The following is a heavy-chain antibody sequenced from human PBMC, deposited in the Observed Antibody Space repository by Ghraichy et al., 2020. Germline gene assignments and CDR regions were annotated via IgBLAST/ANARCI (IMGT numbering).Heavy chain of an antibody. V-gene: IGHV4-31*03. CDR2: TDYSGTT. CDR3: AKENGHGAGSYSNGVDV. D-gene: IGHD3-10*01. J-gene: IGHJ6*02. CDR1: GGSITTGGYL. Sequence: TLSLTCTVSGGSITTGGYLWTWIRQHPGKGLEWLGITDYSGTTAYNPSLKSRLIIALDTSRSQFSLTLTSVTAADTAVYFCAKENGHGAGSYSNGVDVWGQGTTVIVSS.